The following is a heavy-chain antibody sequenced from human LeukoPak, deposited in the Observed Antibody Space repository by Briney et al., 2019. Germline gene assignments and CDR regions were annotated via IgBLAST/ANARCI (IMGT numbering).Heavy chain of an antibody. D-gene: IGHD3-3*01. CDR2: IYHTGST. Sequence: SETLSLTCGVSGYSISSGYYWGWIRQPPGKGLEWIGSIYHTGSTYYNPSLKSRVTISVDTSKNQFSLKLSSVTAADTAVYYCASFLYDFWSGSPIPATFWGQGTLVTVSS. V-gene: IGHV4-38-2*01. CDR1: GYSISSGYY. CDR3: ASFLYDFWSGSPIPATF. J-gene: IGHJ4*02.